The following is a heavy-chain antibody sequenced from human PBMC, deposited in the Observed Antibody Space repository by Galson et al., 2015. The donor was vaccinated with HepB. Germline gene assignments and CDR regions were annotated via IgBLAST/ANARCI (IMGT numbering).Heavy chain of an antibody. J-gene: IGHJ6*02. V-gene: IGHV1-69*06. Sequence: SVKVSCKASGGTFRSYAISWVRQAPGQGLEWMGGIIPISGTANYAQKFQGRVTITADKSTSTASMELSRLRSEDTAVYYCARSQRADSYYDFWSGYYPARYYYYGMDGWGQGTTVTVSS. CDR1: GGTFRSYA. CDR2: IIPISGTA. D-gene: IGHD3-3*01. CDR3: ARSQRADSYYDFWSGYYPARYYYYGMDG.